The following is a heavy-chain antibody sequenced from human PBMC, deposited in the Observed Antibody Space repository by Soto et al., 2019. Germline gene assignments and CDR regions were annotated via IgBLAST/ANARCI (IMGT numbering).Heavy chain of an antibody. CDR3: AQAPRYSSGWYFGFDY. Sequence: GSLKISCAASGFTFSSYAMSWVRQAPGKGLEWVSAISGSGGSTYYADSVKGRFTISRDNSKNTLYLQMNSLRAEDTAVYYCAQAPRYSSGWYFGFDYWGQGTLVTVSS. CDR1: GFTFSSYA. CDR2: ISGSGGST. J-gene: IGHJ4*02. V-gene: IGHV3-23*01. D-gene: IGHD6-19*01.